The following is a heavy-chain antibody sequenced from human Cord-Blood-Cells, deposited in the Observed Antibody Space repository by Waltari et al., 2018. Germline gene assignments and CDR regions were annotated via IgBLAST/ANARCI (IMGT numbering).Heavy chain of an antibody. J-gene: IGHJ4*02. CDR1: GYTFTGYH. V-gene: IGHV1-2*06. Sequence: QVQLVQSGAEVKKPGASVKVSCKASGYTFTGYHMQWVRQAPGQGLEWMGRINPNSGGTNYAQKFQGRVTMTRDTSISTAYMELSRLRSDDTAVYYCAREEGIVLVVYAFDYWGQGTLVTVSS. CDR3: AREEGIVLVVYAFDY. D-gene: IGHD2-8*02. CDR2: INPNSGGT.